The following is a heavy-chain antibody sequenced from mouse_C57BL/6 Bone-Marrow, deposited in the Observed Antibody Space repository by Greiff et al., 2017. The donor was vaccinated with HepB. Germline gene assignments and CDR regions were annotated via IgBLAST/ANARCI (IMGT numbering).Heavy chain of an antibody. CDR2: IDPSDSYT. J-gene: IGHJ1*03. V-gene: IGHV1-69*01. CDR3: ARAGWYFDV. CDR1: GYTFTSYW. Sequence: VRLQQPGAELVMPGASVKLSCKASGYTFTSYWMHWVKQRPGQGLEWIGEIDPSDSYTNYNQKFKGKSTLTVDKSSSTAYMQLSSLTSEDSAVYYCARAGWYFDVWGTGTTVTVSS.